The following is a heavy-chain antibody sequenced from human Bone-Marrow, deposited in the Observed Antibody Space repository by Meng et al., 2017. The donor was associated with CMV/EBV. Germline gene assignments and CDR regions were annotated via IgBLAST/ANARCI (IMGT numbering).Heavy chain of an antibody. D-gene: IGHD7-27*01. CDR2: IWYDGSNK. J-gene: IGHJ4*01. CDR3: AKDRGWGSYYFDY. Sequence: GESLKISCAASGFTSSSYGMHWVRQAPGKGLEWVAVIWYDGSNKYYADSVKGRFTISRDNSKNTLYLQMNSLRAEDTAVYYCAKDRGWGSYYFDYWGQGTLVTVSS. CDR1: GFTSSSYG. V-gene: IGHV3-33*06.